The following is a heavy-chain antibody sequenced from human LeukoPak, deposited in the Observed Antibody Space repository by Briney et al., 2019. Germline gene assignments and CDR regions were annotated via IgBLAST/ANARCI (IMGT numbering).Heavy chain of an antibody. J-gene: IGHJ4*02. V-gene: IGHV3-74*01. CDR1: GFTFSSYW. CDR2: INSDGSST. Sequence: PGGSLRLSCAASGFTFSSYWMHWVRQAPGKGLVWVSRINSDGSSTSYADSVKGRFTISRDNAKNTLYLQMNSLRAEDTAVYYCARGEVAYYYGSGSYHGGYGYWGQGTLVTVSS. CDR3: ARGEVAYYYGSGSYHGGYGY. D-gene: IGHD3-10*01.